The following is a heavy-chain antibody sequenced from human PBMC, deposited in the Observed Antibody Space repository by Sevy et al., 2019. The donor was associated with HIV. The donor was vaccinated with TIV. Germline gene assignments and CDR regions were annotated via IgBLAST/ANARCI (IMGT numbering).Heavy chain of an antibody. Sequence: GESLKISCAASGFTFSDYYMSWIRQAPGKGLEWVSYISSSSYTNYADSVKGRFTISRDNAKNSLYLQMNSLRAEDTAVYYCARDSARGSSGPNWFDPWGQGTLVTVSS. CDR3: ARDSARGSSGPNWFDP. CDR1: GFTFSDYY. V-gene: IGHV3-11*06. J-gene: IGHJ5*02. CDR2: ISSSSYT. D-gene: IGHD6-19*01.